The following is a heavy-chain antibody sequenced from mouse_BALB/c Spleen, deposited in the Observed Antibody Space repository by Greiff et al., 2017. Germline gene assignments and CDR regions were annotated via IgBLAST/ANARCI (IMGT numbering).Heavy chain of an antibody. CDR3: ARSTNYYYAMDY. Sequence: VQGVESGGGLVQPGGSRKLSCAASGFTFSSFGMHWVRQAPEKGLEWVAYISSGSSTIYYADTVKGQFTISRDNPKNTLFLQMTSLRSEDTAMYYCARSTNYYYAMDYWGQGTSVTVSS. J-gene: IGHJ4*01. V-gene: IGHV5-17*02. CDR2: ISSGSSTI. CDR1: GFTFSSFG.